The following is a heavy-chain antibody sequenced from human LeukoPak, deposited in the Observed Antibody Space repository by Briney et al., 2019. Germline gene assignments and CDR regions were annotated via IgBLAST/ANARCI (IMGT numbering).Heavy chain of an antibody. CDR2: IYYSGST. V-gene: IGHV4-39*07. D-gene: IGHD6-6*01. J-gene: IGHJ4*02. CDR3: ASQQLGGSFDY. Sequence: SETLSLTCSVSGGSISSSSYYWGWIRQPPGKGLEWIGSIYYSGSTYYNPSLKSRVTISVDTSKNQFSLKLSSVTAADTAVYYCASQQLGGSFDYWGQGTLVTVSS. CDR1: GGSISSSSYY.